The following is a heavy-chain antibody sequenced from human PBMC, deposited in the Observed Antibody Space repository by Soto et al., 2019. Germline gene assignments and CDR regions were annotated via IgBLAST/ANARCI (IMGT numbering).Heavy chain of an antibody. CDR2: IYFSGSA. Sequence: LSQPCPVGSESLRFHYWNLVRPPPGKGLEWIGRIYFSGSAHYNPSLQSRTTLSVDRSKTQFSLKMRSVTTADTALYVCARAVVAFHDVYFFDSLGPGNLGTVSS. CDR3: ARAVVAFHDVYFFDS. CDR1: SESLRFHY. V-gene: IGHV4-59*11. D-gene: IGHD3-16*01. J-gene: IGHJ4*02.